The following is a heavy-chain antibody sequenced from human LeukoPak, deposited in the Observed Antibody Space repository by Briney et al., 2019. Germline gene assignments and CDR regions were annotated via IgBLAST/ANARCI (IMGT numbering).Heavy chain of an antibody. CDR2: IYYSGST. Sequence: SETLSLTCTVSGGSISSSSYYWGWIRQPPGKGLEWIGSIYYSGSTYYNPSLKSRVTISVDTSKNQFSLKLSSVTAADTAVYYCARDKGKYSSSSGQTNWFDPWGQGTLVTVSS. V-gene: IGHV4-39*07. CDR3: ARDKGKYSSSSGQTNWFDP. D-gene: IGHD6-6*01. CDR1: GGSISSSSYY. J-gene: IGHJ5*02.